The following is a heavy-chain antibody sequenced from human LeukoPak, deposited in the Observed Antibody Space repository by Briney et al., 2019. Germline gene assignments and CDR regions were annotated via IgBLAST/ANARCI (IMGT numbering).Heavy chain of an antibody. Sequence: PSETLSLTCTVSGYFISSGYYWGWIRQPPGKGLEWIGSIYHSGSTYYNPSLKSRVTISVDTSKNQFSLKLSSVTAADTAVYYCATLQIAAAGYYFDYWGQGTLVTVSS. CDR2: IYHSGST. CDR3: ATLQIAAAGYYFDY. J-gene: IGHJ4*02. V-gene: IGHV4-38-2*02. CDR1: GYFISSGYY. D-gene: IGHD6-13*01.